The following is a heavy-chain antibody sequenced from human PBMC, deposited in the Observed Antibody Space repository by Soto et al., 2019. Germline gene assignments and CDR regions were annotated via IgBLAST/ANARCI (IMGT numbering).Heavy chain of an antibody. CDR2: TNYSGTT. D-gene: IGHD6-25*01. CDR1: GDSFSSDSYY. Sequence: SETLSLTCTVSGDSFSSDSYYWGWIRQPPGKTLEWIGSTNYSGTTYYNPSLKSRVTISIDTSRNQFSLSLASVTAADTSFYFCGRLPVPFSSSVDQWGQGTLVTVSS. J-gene: IGHJ4*02. CDR3: GRLPVPFSSSVDQ. V-gene: IGHV4-39*01.